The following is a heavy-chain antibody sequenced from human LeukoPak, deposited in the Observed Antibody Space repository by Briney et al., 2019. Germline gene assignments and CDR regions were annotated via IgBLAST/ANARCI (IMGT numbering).Heavy chain of an antibody. Sequence: GGSLRLSCAASGFTVSSNYMSWVRQAPGKGLEWVSVIYSGGSTYYADSVKGRFTISRDNSKNTLYLQMNSLRAEDTAVYYCARGSAFGGVIVDYWGQGTLVTVSS. J-gene: IGHJ4*02. CDR2: IYSGGST. CDR3: ARGSAFGGVIVDY. D-gene: IGHD3-16*02. V-gene: IGHV3-66*01. CDR1: GFTVSSNY.